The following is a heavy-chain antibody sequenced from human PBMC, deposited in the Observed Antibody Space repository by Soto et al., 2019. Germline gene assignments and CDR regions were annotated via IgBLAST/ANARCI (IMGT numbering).Heavy chain of an antibody. CDR3: ASHRTFWPFDY. Sequence: PSVTLSLTCTVSGGSISSRGSMSGRSFYWGWMRQPPGKGLEWIASISYSDGSFYNSSLKSRLTISVDTSKNQFSLSLRSVTAADTAVYYCASHRTFWPFDYWGQGTVVTVSS. V-gene: IGHV4-39*01. D-gene: IGHD2-8*01. CDR1: GGSISSRGSMSGRSFY. CDR2: ISYSDGS. J-gene: IGHJ4*02.